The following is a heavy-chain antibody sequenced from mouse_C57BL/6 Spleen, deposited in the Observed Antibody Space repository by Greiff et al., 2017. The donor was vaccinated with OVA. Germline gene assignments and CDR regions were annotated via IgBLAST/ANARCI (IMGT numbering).Heavy chain of an antibody. V-gene: IGHV1-82*01. CDR1: GYAFSSSC. Sequence: VQLHQSGPELVKPGASVKISCKASGYAFSSSCMNWVKQRPGKGLEWIGRIYPGDGATNYNGKFKGKATLTADKSSSTAYMQLSSLTSEDCAVYFCASAVTKVVATYYAMDYWGQGTSVTVAS. CDR2: IYPGDGAT. D-gene: IGHD1-1*01. J-gene: IGHJ4*01. CDR3: ASAVTKVVATYYAMDY.